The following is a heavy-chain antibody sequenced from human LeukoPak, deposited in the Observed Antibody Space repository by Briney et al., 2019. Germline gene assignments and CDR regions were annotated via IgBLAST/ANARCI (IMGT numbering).Heavy chain of an antibody. CDR1: GGSISSYY. D-gene: IGHD5-12*01. V-gene: IGHV4-59*01. CDR3: ASATEWLRFDY. CDR2: IYYSGST. J-gene: IGHJ4*02. Sequence: SETLSLTCTVSGGSISSYYWSWIRQPPGKGLEWIGYIYYSGSTNYNPSLKSRVTISVDTSKNQFSLKLSSVTAADTAVYYCASATEWLRFDYWGQGTLVTVSS.